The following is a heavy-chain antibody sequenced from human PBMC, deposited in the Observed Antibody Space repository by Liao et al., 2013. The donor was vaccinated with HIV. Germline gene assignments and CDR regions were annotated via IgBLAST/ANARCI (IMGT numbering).Heavy chain of an antibody. J-gene: IGHJ2*01. V-gene: IGHV4-34*01. CDR2: INHSGST. Sequence: QVQLQQWGAGLLKPSETLSLTCAVEGGSLSGYYWSWIRQPPGKGLEWIGEINHSGSTNYNPSLKSRVTISVDTSNKQFFLRLSSVTAADTAVYYCARAPGVYWYFNLWGRGTLVTVSS. CDR1: GGSLSGYY. CDR3: ARAPGVYWYFNL.